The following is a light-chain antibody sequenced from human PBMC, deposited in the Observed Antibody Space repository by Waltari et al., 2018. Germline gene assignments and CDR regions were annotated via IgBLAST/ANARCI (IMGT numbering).Light chain of an antibody. J-gene: IGLJ2*01. CDR3: LVWHSTIDHQGV. CDR2: YDS. V-gene: IGLV3-21*04. Sequence: SYVVTQSPSVSVAPGETARITCGGDNIGRNSVHWYHQRPGQAPVLVISYDSDRPSGIPERFSGSNSGNTATLTISWVEAEDEADYYCLVWHSTIDHQGVFGGGTKLTVL. CDR1: NIGRNS.